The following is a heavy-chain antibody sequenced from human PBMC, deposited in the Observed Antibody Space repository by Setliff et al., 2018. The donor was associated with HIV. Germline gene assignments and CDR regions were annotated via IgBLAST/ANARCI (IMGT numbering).Heavy chain of an antibody. J-gene: IGHJ4*02. V-gene: IGHV4-30-4*08. Sequence: PSETLSFTCTVSGGSISSGDYYWSWIRQPPGKGLEWIGYIYYSGSTYYNPSLKSRVTISVDTSKDQFSLKVSSVTAADTAVYYCARDRGGGYNNLDYWGQGTLVTVSS. CDR1: GGSISSGDYY. CDR3: ARDRGGGYNNLDY. D-gene: IGHD5-12*01. CDR2: IYYSGST.